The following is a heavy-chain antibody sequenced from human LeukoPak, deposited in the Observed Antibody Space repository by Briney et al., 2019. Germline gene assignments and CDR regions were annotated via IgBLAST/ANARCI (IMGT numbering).Heavy chain of an antibody. J-gene: IGHJ4*02. CDR2: INPSGGST. D-gene: IGHD6-6*01. V-gene: IGHV1-46*01. Sequence: ASVKVSCKASGYTFTSYGISWVRQAPGQGLEWMGIINPSGGSTSYAQKFQGRVTMTRDTSTSTVYMELSSLRSEDTAVYYRAREGRPLVYWGQGTLVTVSS. CDR3: AREGRPLVY. CDR1: GYTFTSYG.